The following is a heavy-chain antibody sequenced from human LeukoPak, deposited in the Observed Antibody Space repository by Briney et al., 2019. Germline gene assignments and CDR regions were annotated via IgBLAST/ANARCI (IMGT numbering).Heavy chain of an antibody. CDR1: GGSISSSDYY. D-gene: IGHD4-17*01. V-gene: IGHV4-30-4*08. CDR3: ARDFGDYLMDYAFDI. CDR2: IYYSGST. Sequence: PQTLSLTCTVSGGSISSSDYYLSWIRQPPGKGLEWIGYIYYSGSTYYNPSLKSRVTISVDTSKNQFSLKLSSVTAADTAVYYCARDFGDYLMDYAFDIWGQGTMVTVSS. J-gene: IGHJ3*02.